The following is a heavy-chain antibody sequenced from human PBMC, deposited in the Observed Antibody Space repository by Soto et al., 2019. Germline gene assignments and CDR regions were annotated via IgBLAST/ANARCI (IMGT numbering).Heavy chain of an antibody. CDR2: IYYSGST. D-gene: IGHD3-22*01. V-gene: IGHV4-39*01. CDR3: ASIFRALYYYDSSGYRQPIDY. J-gene: IGHJ4*02. Sequence: PSETLSLTCTVSGGSISSSSYYWGWIRQPPGKGLEWIGSIYYSGSTYYNPSLKSRVTISVDTSKNQFSLKLSSVTAADTAVYYRASIFRALYYYDSSGYRQPIDYWGQGNLVTVSS. CDR1: GGSISSSSYY.